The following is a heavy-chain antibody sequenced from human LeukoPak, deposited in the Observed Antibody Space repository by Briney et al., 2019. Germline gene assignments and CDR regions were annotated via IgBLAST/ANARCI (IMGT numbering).Heavy chain of an antibody. J-gene: IGHJ4*02. CDR3: ARTKRGIAARLRGINYYFDY. CDR2: IYHSGST. D-gene: IGHD6-6*01. CDR1: GYSISSGYY. V-gene: IGHV4-38-2*02. Sequence: SETLSLTCTVSGYSISSGYYWGWTRQPPGKGLEWIGSIYHSGSTYYNPSLKSRVTISVDTSKNQFSLKLSSVTAADTAVYYCARTKRGIAARLRGINYYFDYWGQGTLVTVSS.